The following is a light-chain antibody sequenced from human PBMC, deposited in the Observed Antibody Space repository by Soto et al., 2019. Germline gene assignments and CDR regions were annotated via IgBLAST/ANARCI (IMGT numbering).Light chain of an antibody. Sequence: QSVLTQPPSASATPGQRVTISCSGSSSNIGSNTVNWYQQLPGTAPKLLIYSNNQRPSGVPDRFSGSTSGTSASLAISGLQSEDEADYYCVAWDDSLNGPVFGGGTKLTVL. CDR2: SNN. CDR1: SSNIGSNT. J-gene: IGLJ2*01. V-gene: IGLV1-44*01. CDR3: VAWDDSLNGPV.